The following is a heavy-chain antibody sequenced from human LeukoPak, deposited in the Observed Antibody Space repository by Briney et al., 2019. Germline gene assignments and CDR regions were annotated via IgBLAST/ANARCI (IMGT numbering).Heavy chain of an antibody. CDR1: GFTFSSYT. D-gene: IGHD6-19*01. CDR2: ISSSSNTI. J-gene: IGHJ6*03. Sequence: QPGGSLRLSCAASGFTFSSYTMNWVRQAPGKGLEWVSYISSSSNTIYYADSVKGRFTISRDNAKNSLYLQMDSPRVEDTAVYFCARDGIAVAGKRYMDVWGKGTTVTVSS. CDR3: ARDGIAVAGKRYMDV. V-gene: IGHV3-48*01.